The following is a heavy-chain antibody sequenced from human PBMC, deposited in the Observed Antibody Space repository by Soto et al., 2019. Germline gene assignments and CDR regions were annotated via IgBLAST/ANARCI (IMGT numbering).Heavy chain of an antibody. V-gene: IGHV6-1*01. J-gene: IGHJ3*02. Sequence: SQTLSLTCAISGDSVSSNSSAWNCISQCPSRGLEWLGRTYYRSKWYNDYAVSVKSRITINPDTSKNQFSLQLNSVTPEDTAVYYCAREVAVAGPSRDAFDIWGQGTMVTVSS. CDR3: AREVAVAGPSRDAFDI. CDR1: GDSVSSNSSA. CDR2: TYYRSKWYN. D-gene: IGHD6-19*01.